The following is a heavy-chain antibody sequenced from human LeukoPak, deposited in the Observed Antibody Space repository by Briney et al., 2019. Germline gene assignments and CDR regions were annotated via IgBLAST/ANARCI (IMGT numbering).Heavy chain of an antibody. V-gene: IGHV1-18*01. Sequence: ASVKVSCKASGGTFSSYAISWVRQAPGQGLEWMGWISAYNGDTNYAQKFQGRVTMTRDTSTSTVYMELSSLRSEDTAVYYCARGWDDSSGPFDYWGQGTLVTVSS. J-gene: IGHJ4*02. D-gene: IGHD3-22*01. CDR2: ISAYNGDT. CDR3: ARGWDDSSGPFDY. CDR1: GGTFSSYA.